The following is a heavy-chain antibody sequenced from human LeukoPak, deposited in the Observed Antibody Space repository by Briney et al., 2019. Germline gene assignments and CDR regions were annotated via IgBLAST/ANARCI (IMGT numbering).Heavy chain of an antibody. J-gene: IGHJ4*02. V-gene: IGHV1-2*02. CDR2: INPTSGDT. Sequence: ASVKVSCKTSGYTFTDYHMHWVRQAPGQGLEWMGWINPTSGDTIYAQMFQGRVTMTRDTSISTAYMELSRLRSDDTAVYYCAGVAYFYDSSGYYHGGDFDYWGQGTLVTVSS. D-gene: IGHD3-22*01. CDR1: GYTFTDYH. CDR3: AGVAYFYDSSGYYHGGDFDY.